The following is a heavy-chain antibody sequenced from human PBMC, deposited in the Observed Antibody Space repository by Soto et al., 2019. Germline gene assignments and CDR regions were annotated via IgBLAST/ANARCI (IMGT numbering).Heavy chain of an antibody. Sequence: RASETLSLTCSVSGGSISSHYWSWIRKPPGKGLEWTGYIYYSGSTNYNPSLKSRVTISVHTSKNQFSLKLSSVTAADTAVYYCARGWGGYFDLWGRGTLVTVSS. J-gene: IGHJ2*01. D-gene: IGHD1-26*01. CDR2: IYYSGST. CDR3: ARGWGGYFDL. V-gene: IGHV4-59*11. CDR1: GGSISSHY.